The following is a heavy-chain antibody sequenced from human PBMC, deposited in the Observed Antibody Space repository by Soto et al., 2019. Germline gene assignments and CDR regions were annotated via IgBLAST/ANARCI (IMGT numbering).Heavy chain of an antibody. CDR3: ALLLARGMDV. D-gene: IGHD3-3*02. CDR2: IDWDDDK. Sequence: SGATLVNPTHTLTLTCTFSGFSLITSLMLVSWIRHPPGKALEWLARIDWDDDKFYSTSLKTRLTISKDTSKNQVVLTMTNMDPVDTATYYCALLLARGMDVWGQGTTVTVSS. CDR1: GFSLITSLML. V-gene: IGHV2-70*04. J-gene: IGHJ6*02.